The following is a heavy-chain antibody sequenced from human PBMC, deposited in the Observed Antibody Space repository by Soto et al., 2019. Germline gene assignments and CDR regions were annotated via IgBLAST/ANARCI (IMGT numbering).Heavy chain of an antibody. CDR1: GGTFSSYT. V-gene: IGHV1-69*04. D-gene: IGHD2-15*01. J-gene: IGHJ3*02. CDR2: IIPILGIA. CDR3: ARDRGVVVVAAIGSGAFDI. Sequence: ASVKVSCKASGGTFSSYTISWVRQAPGQGLEWMGRIIPILGIANYAQKFQGRVTITADKSTSTAYMELSSLRSEDTAVYYCARDRGVVVVAAIGSGAFDIWGQGTMVTVSS.